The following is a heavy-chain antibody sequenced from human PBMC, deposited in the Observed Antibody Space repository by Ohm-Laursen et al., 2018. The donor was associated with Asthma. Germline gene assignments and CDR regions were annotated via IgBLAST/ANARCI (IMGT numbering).Heavy chain of an antibody. CDR1: GLPFSNFW. CDR3: AKDSTGRVQGVINYGMDV. Sequence: SLRLSCSASGLPFSNFWMSWVRQAPGKGLEWVANIYPDGGEKYYVDSVDGRFTISRDNAKNSLYLQMNSLRAEDTAVYYCAKDSTGRVQGVINYGMDVWGQGTTVTVSS. D-gene: IGHD3-10*01. J-gene: IGHJ6*02. V-gene: IGHV3-7*05. CDR2: IYPDGGEK.